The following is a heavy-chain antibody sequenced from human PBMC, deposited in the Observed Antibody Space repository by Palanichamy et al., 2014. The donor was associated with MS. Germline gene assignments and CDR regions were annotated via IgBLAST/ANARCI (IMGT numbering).Heavy chain of an antibody. D-gene: IGHD3-22*01. J-gene: IGHJ3*02. CDR3: AREVVRGYYSDDAFDI. CDR2: IYYSGST. CDR1: GGSISSGGYY. Sequence: VQLQESGPGLVKPSQTLSLTCTVSGGSISSGGYYWSWIRQHPGKGLEWIGYIYYSGSTYYNPSLKSRVTISVDTPKNQFSLKLNSVTAADTAVYYCAREVVRGYYSDDAFDIWGQGTMVTVSS. V-gene: IGHV4-31*03.